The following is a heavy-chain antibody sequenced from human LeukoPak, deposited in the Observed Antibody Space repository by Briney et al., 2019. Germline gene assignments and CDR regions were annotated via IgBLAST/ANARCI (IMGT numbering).Heavy chain of an antibody. J-gene: IGHJ6*03. Sequence: GGSLRLSCAASGFTFSSYAMSWVRQAPGKGLEWVSAISGSGGSTYYADSVKGRFTISRDNSKSTLYLQMNSLRAEDSAVYYCATRGYYYYMDVWGKGTTVTVSS. CDR1: GFTFSSYA. CDR3: ATRGYYYYMDV. V-gene: IGHV3-23*01. CDR2: ISGSGGST.